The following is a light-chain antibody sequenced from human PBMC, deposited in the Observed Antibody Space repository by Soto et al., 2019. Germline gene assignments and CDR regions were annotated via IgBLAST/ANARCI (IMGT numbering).Light chain of an antibody. J-gene: IGKJ1*01. CDR3: QQYDNYSWT. CDR1: HSIGNW. Sequence: DIQVTQSPSTLSASVGDRVTITCRASHSIGNWLAWYQQRPGKAPQLLIYWASNLLNGVPSRFSGSGSGTEFTLTISSLQPDDFATYVCQQYDNYSWTFGQGTKIEIK. CDR2: WAS. V-gene: IGKV1-5*03.